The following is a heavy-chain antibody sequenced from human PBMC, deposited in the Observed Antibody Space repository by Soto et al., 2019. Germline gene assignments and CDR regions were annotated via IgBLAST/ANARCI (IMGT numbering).Heavy chain of an antibody. V-gene: IGHV4-59*08. Sequence: SETLSLTCTVSGGSISSYYWSWIRQPPGKGLEWIGYIYYSGSTNYNPSLKSRVTISVDTSKNQFSLKLSSVTAADTAVYYCADPVPAATHYDYHDMDVWGQGTTVTVSS. CDR1: GGSISSYY. CDR2: IYYSGST. J-gene: IGHJ6*02. D-gene: IGHD2-2*01. CDR3: ADPVPAATHYDYHDMDV.